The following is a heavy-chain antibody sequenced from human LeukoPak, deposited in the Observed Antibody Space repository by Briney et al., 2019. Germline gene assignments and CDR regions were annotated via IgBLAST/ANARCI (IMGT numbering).Heavy chain of an antibody. CDR1: GFTFSSYE. CDR3: ARDGVIAAAGALGY. V-gene: IGHV3-48*03. Sequence: PGGSLRLSCAASGFTFSSYEMNWVRQAPGKGLEWVPYISSSGSTIYYADSVKGRFTISRDNAKNSLYLQMNSLRAEDTAVYYCARDGVIAAAGALGYWGQGTLVTVSS. CDR2: ISSSGSTI. J-gene: IGHJ4*02. D-gene: IGHD6-13*01.